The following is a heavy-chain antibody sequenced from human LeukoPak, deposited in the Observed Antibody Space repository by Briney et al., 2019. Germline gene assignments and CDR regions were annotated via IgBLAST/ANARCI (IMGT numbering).Heavy chain of an antibody. CDR1: GFSFSSNW. D-gene: IGHD3-22*01. Sequence: GGSLRLSCVASGFSFSSNWMGWVRQAPGKGLEWLANTNQDGRKKYYVDSVKGRFTISRDNAKNSLFLQMNSLRVEDMAVYYCASELGRTGGYDIWGQGTMVTVSS. J-gene: IGHJ3*02. CDR3: ASELGRTGGYDI. CDR2: TNQDGRKK. V-gene: IGHV3-7*01.